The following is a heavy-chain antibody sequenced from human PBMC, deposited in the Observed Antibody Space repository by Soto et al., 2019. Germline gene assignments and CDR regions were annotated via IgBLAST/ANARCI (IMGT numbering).Heavy chain of an antibody. Sequence: SVKVSCKASGGTFSSYAISWVRQAPGQGLEWMGGIIPIFGTANYAQKFQGRVTITADESTSTAYMELSSLRSEDTAVYYCARAISALSDSSSWYHAFDIWGQGTMVTVSS. CDR2: IIPIFGTA. D-gene: IGHD6-13*01. CDR1: GGTFSSYA. J-gene: IGHJ3*02. V-gene: IGHV1-69*13. CDR3: ARAISALSDSSSWYHAFDI.